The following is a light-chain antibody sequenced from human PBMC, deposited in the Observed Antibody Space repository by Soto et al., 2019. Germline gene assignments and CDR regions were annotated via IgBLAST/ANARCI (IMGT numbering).Light chain of an antibody. CDR3: QQSYTKT. Sequence: DLQLTQSPSSLSASVGDRVTIACRASQNITTYLNWYQQRPGKAPKVLIYAASTLQSGVPSRFSGSGSGTDFTLTISRLHPEDFATYYCQQSYTKTFGPGTTVDF. J-gene: IGKJ3*01. CDR2: AAS. CDR1: QNITTY. V-gene: IGKV1-39*01.